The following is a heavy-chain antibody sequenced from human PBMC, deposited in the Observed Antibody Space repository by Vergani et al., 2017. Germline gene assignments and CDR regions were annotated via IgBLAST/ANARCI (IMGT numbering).Heavy chain of an antibody. CDR3: ARGCCSSTSCYIPYFQP. V-gene: IGHV1-8*01. CDR2: MNPNSGNT. D-gene: IGHD2-2*02. Sequence: QVQLVQSGAEVKKPGASVKVSCKASGYTFTSYDINWVRQATGQGLEWMGWMNPNSGNTGYAQKFQGRVTMTRNTSISTAYMELSSLRSEDTAVYYCARGCCSSTSCYIPYFQPWGQGTLVTVSS. J-gene: IGHJ1*01. CDR1: GYTFTSYD.